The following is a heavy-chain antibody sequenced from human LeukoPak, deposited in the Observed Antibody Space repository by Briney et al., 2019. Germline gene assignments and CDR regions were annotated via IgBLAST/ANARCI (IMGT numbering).Heavy chain of an antibody. CDR2: ISGRAGST. Sequence: HPGGSLRLSCAASGSSVADYAMSWVRQAPGKGLEWVSAISGRAGSTYYADSVKGRFTISRDNSKNTLFLQMNSLRAEDTAVYYCAKGGPYSSSPDFDYWGQGSLVTVSS. CDR1: GSSVADYA. V-gene: IGHV3-23*01. CDR3: AKGGPYSSSPDFDY. J-gene: IGHJ4*02. D-gene: IGHD6-6*01.